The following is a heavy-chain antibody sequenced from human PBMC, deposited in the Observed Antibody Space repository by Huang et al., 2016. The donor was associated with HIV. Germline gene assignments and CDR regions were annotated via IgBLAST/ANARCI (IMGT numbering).Heavy chain of an antibody. Sequence: QLQLQESGPGLVKPSETLSLTCTVSGGSIRSDNYYWGWIRQPPGKGLEWIGCSYYSGSHYYNPSLKRRVSITVDTSKNHFSLRMRSVTAADTAVYYCARLPGSITMIRGVITDPYWGQGTLVTVSS. CDR1: GGSIRSDNYY. CDR3: ARLPGSITMIRGVITDPY. D-gene: IGHD3-10*01. CDR2: SYYSGSH. J-gene: IGHJ4*02. V-gene: IGHV4-39*02.